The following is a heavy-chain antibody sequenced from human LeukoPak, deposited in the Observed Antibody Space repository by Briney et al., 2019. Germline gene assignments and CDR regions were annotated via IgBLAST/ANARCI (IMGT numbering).Heavy chain of an antibody. CDR1: GFTFSDYN. J-gene: IGHJ6*02. D-gene: IGHD3-9*01. Sequence: KTGGSLRLSCAASGFTFSDYNMNWVRQAPGKGLEWVSYITDSGNTIHYADSVKGRFTISRDNAKNSLYLQMNSLRAEDTAVYYCARSIGLTGGGVDVWGQGTTVTVSS. V-gene: IGHV3-11*01. CDR3: ARSIGLTGGGVDV. CDR2: ITDSGNTI.